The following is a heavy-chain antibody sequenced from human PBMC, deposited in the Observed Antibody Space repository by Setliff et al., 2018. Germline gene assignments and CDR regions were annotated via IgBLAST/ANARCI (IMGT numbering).Heavy chain of an antibody. V-gene: IGHV4-39*01. Sequence: SETLSLTCTVSGGSLSGSLRGYAVFWGWIRQSPGKELEWIGSAYYNGDSYYNPSLKSRVTISVDTSKNQVSLKLSSVTAADTAMFYCARREVERTTTRRTVWYFDLWGRGTLVTSPQ. J-gene: IGHJ2*01. CDR3: ARREVERTTTRRTVWYFDL. CDR1: GGSLSGSLRGYAVF. D-gene: IGHD1-7*01. CDR2: AYYNGDS.